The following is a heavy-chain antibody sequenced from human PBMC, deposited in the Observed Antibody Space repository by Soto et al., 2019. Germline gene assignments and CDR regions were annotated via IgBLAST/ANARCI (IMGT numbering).Heavy chain of an antibody. V-gene: IGHV3-23*01. Sequence: GGSLRLCCAASGFTCSGYDMSWVRQAPGKGLEWVSTILVGGSTHYPDSVKGRFTISRDNSKNTVFLQMNSLTAGDTAVYYCAKATATGGGAFDIRGQGTMVTVSS. D-gene: IGHD2-8*02. CDR2: ILVGGST. CDR3: AKATATGGGAFDI. J-gene: IGHJ3*02. CDR1: GFTCSGYD.